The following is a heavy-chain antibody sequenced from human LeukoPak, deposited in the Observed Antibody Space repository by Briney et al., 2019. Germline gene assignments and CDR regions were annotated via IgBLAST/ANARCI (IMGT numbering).Heavy chain of an antibody. Sequence: SETLSLTCTVSGYSISSGYYWGWIRQPPGKGLEWIGSIYHSGSTYYNPSLKSRVTISVDTSKNQFSLKLSSVTAADTAVYYCARDYYDSSGYSVFDYWGQGTLVTVSS. CDR2: IYHSGST. D-gene: IGHD3-22*01. CDR1: GYSISSGYY. J-gene: IGHJ4*02. CDR3: ARDYYDSSGYSVFDY. V-gene: IGHV4-38-2*02.